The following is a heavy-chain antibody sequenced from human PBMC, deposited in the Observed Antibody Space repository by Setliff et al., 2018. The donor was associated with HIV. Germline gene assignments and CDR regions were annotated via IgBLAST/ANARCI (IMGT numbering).Heavy chain of an antibody. CDR1: GFTFSSHW. CDR2: IKQDGSEK. D-gene: IGHD3-22*01. CDR3: ARAYNVYDYRFDSSGYDY. V-gene: IGHV3-7*01. Sequence: GGSLRLSCAASGFTFSSHWMSWIRQAPGKGLEWVASIKQDGSEKYFVDSVKGRFTISRDNAKDSMFLQMNSLRGEDTAVYYCARAYNVYDYRFDSSGYDYWGQGTLVTVSS. J-gene: IGHJ4*02.